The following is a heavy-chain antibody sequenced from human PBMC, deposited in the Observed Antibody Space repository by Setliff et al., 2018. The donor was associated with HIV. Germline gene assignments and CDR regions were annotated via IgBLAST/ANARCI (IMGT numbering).Heavy chain of an antibody. CDR3: ARVSSSYYFLGAFDS. Sequence: SETLSLTCTVFGGSINCDSYYWTWIRQPAGKGLEWIGHIHTSGSTNYNPSLKSRVTISIDTSKNQFSLKLRSATATDTALYYCARVSSSYYFLGAFDSWGQRTLVTVSS. CDR1: GGSINCDSYY. V-gene: IGHV4-61*09. CDR2: IHTSGST. J-gene: IGHJ4*02. D-gene: IGHD6-13*01.